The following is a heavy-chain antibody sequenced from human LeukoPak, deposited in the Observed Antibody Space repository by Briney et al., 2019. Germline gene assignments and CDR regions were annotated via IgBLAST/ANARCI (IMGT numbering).Heavy chain of an antibody. CDR3: ARVGGTYYYDSSGSIDC. Sequence: SQTLSLTCTVSGGSISSGDYYWSWIRQPPGKGLEWIGYIYYSGSTYYNPSLKSRVTISVDTSKNQFSLKLSSVTAADTAVYYCARVGGTYYYDSSGSIDCWGQGTLVTVSS. CDR2: IYYSGST. CDR1: GGSISSGDYY. D-gene: IGHD3-22*01. V-gene: IGHV4-30-4*01. J-gene: IGHJ4*02.